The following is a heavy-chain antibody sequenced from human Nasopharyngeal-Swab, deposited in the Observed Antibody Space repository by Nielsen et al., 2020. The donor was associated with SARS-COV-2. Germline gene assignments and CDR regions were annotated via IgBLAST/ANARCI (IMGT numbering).Heavy chain of an antibody. CDR2: IRSRSSKS. CDR1: GCTISING. Sequence: GGSLRLSCAASGCTISINGMQWVRQAPGKGLKRLAYIRSRSSKSYYADSAKGRLTISRDNPKKSLFLQMNSLREEDTAVYYCARDVAIVGATLDNWGPGTLVTVSS. J-gene: IGHJ4*02. D-gene: IGHD1-26*01. V-gene: IGHV3-48*02. CDR3: ARDVAIVGATLDN.